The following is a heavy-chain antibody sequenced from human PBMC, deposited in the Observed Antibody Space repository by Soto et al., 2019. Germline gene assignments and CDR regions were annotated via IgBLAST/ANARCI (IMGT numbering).Heavy chain of an antibody. CDR1: GFSFSNYW. Sequence: ELQLVESGGGLVQPGGSLRLSCVVSGFSFSNYWMSWVRQAPGKGLEWVANIKQDGSETYYVDSGKGRFTISRDNAENSLYLQMTSLRGADTAVYYCARGWATTAGTGDNWGQGTLVIVSS. J-gene: IGHJ4*02. CDR3: ARGWATTAGTGDN. D-gene: IGHD6-19*01. CDR2: IKQDGSET. V-gene: IGHV3-7*01.